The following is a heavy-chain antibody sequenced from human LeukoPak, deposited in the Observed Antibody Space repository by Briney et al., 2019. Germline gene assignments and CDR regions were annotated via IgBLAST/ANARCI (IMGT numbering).Heavy chain of an antibody. CDR1: GYTFTSYA. V-gene: IGHV1-3*01. Sequence: ASVKGSCKASGYTFTSYAMHLGGPAPGQKLEWMGWINAGNGNTKYSQKFQGRVTITRDTSARTAYMELSSLRSEDTAVYYCARDQRDVVAYWGQGTLVTVSS. CDR2: INAGNGNT. J-gene: IGHJ4*02. CDR3: ARDQRDVVAY. D-gene: IGHD2-2*01.